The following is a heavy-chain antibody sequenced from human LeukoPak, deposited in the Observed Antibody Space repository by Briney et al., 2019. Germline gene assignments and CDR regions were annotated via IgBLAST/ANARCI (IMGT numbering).Heavy chain of an antibody. CDR1: GGSISSSSYY. CDR2: IYYSGST. Sequence: SETLSLTCTVSGGSISSSSYYWGWIRQPPGKGLEWIGSIYYSGSTYYNPSLKSRVTISVDTSKNQFSLKLSSVTAADTAVYYCARAEGEAAREYYYYYMDVWGKGTTVTVSS. D-gene: IGHD6-13*01. CDR3: ARAEGEAAREYYYYYMDV. J-gene: IGHJ6*03. V-gene: IGHV4-39*07.